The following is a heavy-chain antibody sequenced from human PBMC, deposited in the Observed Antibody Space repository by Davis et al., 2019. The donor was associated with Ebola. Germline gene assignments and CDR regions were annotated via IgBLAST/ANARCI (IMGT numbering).Heavy chain of an antibody. CDR3: ATLGSSIAAEGGY. CDR2: ISGSGGST. D-gene: IGHD6-6*01. J-gene: IGHJ4*02. Sequence: GGSLRLSCAASGFIVSDKYMSWVRQAPGKGLEWVSAISGSGGSTYYADSVKGRFTISRDNSKNTLYLQMNSLRAEGTAVYYCATLGSSIAAEGGYWGQGTLVTVSS. CDR1: GFIVSDKY. V-gene: IGHV3-23*01.